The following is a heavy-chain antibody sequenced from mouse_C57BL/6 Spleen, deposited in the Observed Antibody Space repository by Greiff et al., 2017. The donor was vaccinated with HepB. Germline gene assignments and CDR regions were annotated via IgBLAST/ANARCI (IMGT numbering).Heavy chain of an antibody. V-gene: IGHV1-53*01. Sequence: QVQLQQPGTELVKPGASVKLSCKASGYTFTSYWMHWVKQRPGQGLEWIGNINPSNGGTNYNEKFKSKATLTVDTSSSTAYMQLSSLTSEDSAVYYCAREAPTSYYFDYWGQGTTLTVSS. J-gene: IGHJ2*01. CDR1: GYTFTSYW. CDR2: INPSNGGT. CDR3: AREAPTSYYFDY. D-gene: IGHD4-1*02.